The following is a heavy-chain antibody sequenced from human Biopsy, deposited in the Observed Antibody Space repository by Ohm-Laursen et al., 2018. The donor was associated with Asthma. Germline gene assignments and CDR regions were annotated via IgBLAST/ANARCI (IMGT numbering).Heavy chain of an antibody. CDR3: ARSYDTDSYPVLVLDH. J-gene: IGHJ4*02. V-gene: IGHV1-24*01. CDR2: HDHEEGGT. D-gene: IGHD3-22*01. CDR1: GYSLTDLS. Sequence: ASVKVSCKISGYSLTDLSMHWVRQAPGQGLEWMGGHDHEEGGTVNARRFQGRATMTEDTSTDTAYMELSSLSSDDTAVYYCARSYDTDSYPVLVLDHWGQGTLVTVSS.